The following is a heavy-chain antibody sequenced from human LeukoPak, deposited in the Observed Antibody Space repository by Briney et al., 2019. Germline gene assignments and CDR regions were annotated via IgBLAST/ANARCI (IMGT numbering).Heavy chain of an antibody. CDR1: GGTFSSYA. Sequence: GASVKVSCKASGGTFSSYAISWVRQAPGQGLEWMGGIIPIFGTANYAQKFQGRATITADESTSTAYMELSSLRSEDTAVYYCAREYGSGSFGYYYYYMDVWGKGTTVTISS. CDR3: AREYGSGSFGYYYYYMDV. V-gene: IGHV1-69*13. J-gene: IGHJ6*03. D-gene: IGHD3-10*01. CDR2: IIPIFGTA.